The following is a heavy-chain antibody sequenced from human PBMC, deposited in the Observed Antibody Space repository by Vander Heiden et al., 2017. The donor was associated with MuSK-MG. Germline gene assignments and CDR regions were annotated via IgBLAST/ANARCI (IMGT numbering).Heavy chain of an antibody. D-gene: IGHD3-22*01. CDR1: GGSFSGYF. CDR3: AREDGYYYGFFDY. V-gene: IGHV4-34*01. J-gene: IGHJ4*02. Sequence: QVQLQQWGAGLLKPSETLSLTCAVYGGSFSGYFWSWIRQPPGKGLEWIGEINHSGSTNYNPSLKSRVTISVDTSKNQFSLKLSSVTAADTAVYYCAREDGYYYGFFDYWGQGTLVTVSS. CDR2: INHSGST.